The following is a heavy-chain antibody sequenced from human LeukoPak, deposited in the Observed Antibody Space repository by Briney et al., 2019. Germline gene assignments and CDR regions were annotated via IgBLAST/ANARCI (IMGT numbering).Heavy chain of an antibody. CDR2: IGSDSSTI. CDR1: GFTFSNYG. D-gene: IGHD2-2*01. Sequence: GGSLRLSCAASGFTFSNYGMHWVRQAPGKGLEWVSYIGSDSSTIYYADSVKGRFTISRDNGKNSLYLQMNSLRAEDTAVYYCARTRDNYYYMDVWGKGTTVTVSS. J-gene: IGHJ6*03. V-gene: IGHV3-48*01. CDR3: ARTRDNYYYMDV.